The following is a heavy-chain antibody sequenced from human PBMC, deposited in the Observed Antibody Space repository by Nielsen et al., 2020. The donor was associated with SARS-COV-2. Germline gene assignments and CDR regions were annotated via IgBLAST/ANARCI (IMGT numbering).Heavy chain of an antibody. V-gene: IGHV1-69*06. CDR3: ATGESDGYNGGVDY. D-gene: IGHD5-24*01. CDR1: GYTFTGYY. J-gene: IGHJ4*02. CDR2: VIPIFGTA. Sequence: SVKVSCKASGYTFTGYYMHWVRQAPGQGLEWMGGVIPIFGTANYAQKFQGRVTMTEDTSTDTAYMELSSLRSEDTAVYYCATGESDGYNGGVDYWGQGTLVTVSS.